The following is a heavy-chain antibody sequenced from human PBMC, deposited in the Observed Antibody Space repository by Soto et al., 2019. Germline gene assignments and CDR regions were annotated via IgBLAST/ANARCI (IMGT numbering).Heavy chain of an antibody. D-gene: IGHD2-21*01. CDR1: DGSISNFY. CDR2: ISSSGNT. Sequence: SETMSLTCTVSDGSISNFYWSWIRQPPGKGLEWIGYISSSGNTNYNPSLKSRVSISVDTSKNQFSLNLTSVTAADTALYFCARQRTSVVAQAYLDVWG. V-gene: IGHV4-59*08. J-gene: IGHJ6*03. CDR3: ARQRTSVVAQAYLDV.